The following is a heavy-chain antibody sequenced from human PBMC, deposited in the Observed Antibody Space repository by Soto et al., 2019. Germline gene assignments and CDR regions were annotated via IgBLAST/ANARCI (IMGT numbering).Heavy chain of an antibody. V-gene: IGHV3-11*01. Sequence: QVQLVESGGGLVKPGGSLRLSCAASGFTFSDYYMSWIRQAPGQGLEWVSYISSSGSTIYYADSVKGRFTISRDNAKNSLYLQMNSLRAEDTAVYYCARDRSRLGASSYYYSYGMDVWGQGTTVTVSS. CDR3: ARDRSRLGASSYYYSYGMDV. J-gene: IGHJ6*02. CDR1: GFTFSDYY. CDR2: ISSSGSTI. D-gene: IGHD6-13*01.